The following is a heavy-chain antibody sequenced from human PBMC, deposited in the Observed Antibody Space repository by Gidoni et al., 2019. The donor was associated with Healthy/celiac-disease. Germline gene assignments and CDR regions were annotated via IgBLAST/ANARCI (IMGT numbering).Heavy chain of an antibody. V-gene: IGHV1-58*01. CDR3: AADAEYSSSSGWFDP. Sequence: QMQLVQSGPEVKKPGTSVKVSCKASGFTFTSSAVQWVRQARGQRLEWIGWIVVGSGNTNYAQKFQERVTITRDMSTSTAYMELSSLRSEDTAVYYCAADAEYSSSSGWFDPWGQGTLVTVSS. CDR2: IVVGSGNT. J-gene: IGHJ5*02. D-gene: IGHD6-6*01. CDR1: GFTFTSSA.